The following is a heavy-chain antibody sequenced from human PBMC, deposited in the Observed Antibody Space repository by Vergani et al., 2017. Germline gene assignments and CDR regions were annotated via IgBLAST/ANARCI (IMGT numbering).Heavy chain of an antibody. CDR1: EYSFGNYW. Sequence: EVELVQSGPEMRKPGESLKISCKGSEYSFGNYWMGWVRQRPGKGLEWMVIIYPADSDTRYSPSFQGQVTISADKSISTAFLQWDSLKASDTALYYCARHTTYTDSWGQGTLVTVSS. V-gene: IGHV5-51*01. CDR3: ARHTTYTDS. D-gene: IGHD1-1*01. J-gene: IGHJ4*02. CDR2: IYPADSDT.